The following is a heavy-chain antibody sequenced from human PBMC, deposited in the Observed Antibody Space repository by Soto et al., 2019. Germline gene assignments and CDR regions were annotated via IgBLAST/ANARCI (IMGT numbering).Heavy chain of an antibody. Sequence: ASVKVSCKASGYTFTSYGISWVRQAPGQGLEWMGWISAYNGNTNYAQKLQGRVTMTTDTSTSTAYMELRSLRSDDTAVYYCAREGYCSSTSCYTHPYYYYYYGMDVWGQGTTVTSP. CDR3: AREGYCSSTSCYTHPYYYYYYGMDV. J-gene: IGHJ6*02. V-gene: IGHV1-18*04. CDR2: ISAYNGNT. CDR1: GYTFTSYG. D-gene: IGHD2-2*02.